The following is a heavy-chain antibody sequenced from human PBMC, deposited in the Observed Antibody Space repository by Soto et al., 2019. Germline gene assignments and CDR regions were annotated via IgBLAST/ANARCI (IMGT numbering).Heavy chain of an antibody. D-gene: IGHD3-16*01. CDR3: ARRRQDLGSCWVIDL. CDR2: INPNIGDT. V-gene: IGHV1-2*02. Sequence: ASVKVSCKASEYTFIAYYINWVRQAPGHGLEWMGWINPNIGDTKYAQKFRGRVIMTRDTSIGTAYMEVNRLRFDDTAVYYCARRRQDLGSCWVIDLWGQGTLVTVSS. CDR1: EYTFIAYY. J-gene: IGHJ4*01.